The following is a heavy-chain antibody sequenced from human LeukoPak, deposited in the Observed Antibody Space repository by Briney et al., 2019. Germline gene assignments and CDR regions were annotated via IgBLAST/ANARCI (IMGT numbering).Heavy chain of an antibody. Sequence: GGSLRLSCAASGFTFSSYSMNWVRQAPWKGLEWVSSISSSSSYIYYADSVKGRFTISRDNAKNSLYLQMNSLRAEDTAVYYCAKPAFYYRGTQGGYYYYMDVWGKGTTVTVSS. CDR2: ISSSSSYI. J-gene: IGHJ6*03. D-gene: IGHD1-26*01. CDR1: GFTFSSYS. CDR3: AKPAFYYRGTQGGYYYYMDV. V-gene: IGHV3-21*01.